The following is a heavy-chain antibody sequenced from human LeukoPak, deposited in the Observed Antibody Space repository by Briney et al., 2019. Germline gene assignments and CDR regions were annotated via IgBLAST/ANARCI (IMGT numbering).Heavy chain of an antibody. CDR1: GFTFSSYS. CDR3: ARDLLVFSRWGYYYGMDV. V-gene: IGHV3-30*03. D-gene: IGHD2-2*01. J-gene: IGHJ6*02. Sequence: TGGSLRLSCAASGFTFSSYSMNWVRQAPGKGLEWVAVISYDGSNKYYADSVKGRFTISRDNSKNTLYLQMNSLRAEDTAVYYCARDLLVFSRWGYYYGMDVWGQGTTVTVSS. CDR2: ISYDGSNK.